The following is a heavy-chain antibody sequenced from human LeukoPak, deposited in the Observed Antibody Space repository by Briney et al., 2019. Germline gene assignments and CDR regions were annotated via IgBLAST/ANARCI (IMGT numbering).Heavy chain of an antibody. V-gene: IGHV5-51*01. CDR1: GYSFTSYW. CDR3: ARLGYGPGSPNAPMDV. J-gene: IGHJ6*02. D-gene: IGHD3-10*01. Sequence: GESLKISCKGSGYSFTSYWIGWVRQMPGKGLEWMGILYPGDSATRYGPSFQGQVTISADKSISTAYLQWSSLKASDTAMYYCARLGYGPGSPNAPMDVWGQGTTVTVSS. CDR2: LYPGDSAT.